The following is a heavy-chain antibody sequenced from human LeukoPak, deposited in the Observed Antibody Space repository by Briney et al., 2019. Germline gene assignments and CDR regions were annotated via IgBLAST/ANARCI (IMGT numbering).Heavy chain of an antibody. D-gene: IGHD3-3*01. V-gene: IGHV3-7*01. Sequence: GGSLRLSCAASGFTFSSYWMSWVRQAPGKGLEWVANIKQDGSEKYYVDSVKGRFTISRDNAKNSLYLQMNSLRAEDTAVYYCARDRTYYDLWSGYYDYWGQGTLVTVSS. J-gene: IGHJ4*02. CDR1: GFTFSSYW. CDR3: ARDRTYYDLWSGYYDY. CDR2: IKQDGSEK.